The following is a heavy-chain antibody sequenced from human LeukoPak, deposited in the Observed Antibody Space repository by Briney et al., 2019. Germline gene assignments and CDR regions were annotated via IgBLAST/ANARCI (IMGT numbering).Heavy chain of an antibody. V-gene: IGHV4-34*01. CDR2: INHSGST. Sequence: PSETLSLTCAVYGGSFSGYYWSRIRQPPGKGLEWIGEINHSGSTNYNPSLKSRVTISVDTSKNQFSLKLSSVTAADTAVYYCARDQYCSSTSCFLNWFDPWGQGTLVTVSS. D-gene: IGHD2-2*01. CDR1: GGSFSGYY. J-gene: IGHJ5*02. CDR3: ARDQYCSSTSCFLNWFDP.